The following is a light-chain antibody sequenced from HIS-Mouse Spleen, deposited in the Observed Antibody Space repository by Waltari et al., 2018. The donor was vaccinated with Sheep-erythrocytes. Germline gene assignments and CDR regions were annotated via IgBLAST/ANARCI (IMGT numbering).Light chain of an antibody. Sequence: QSALTQPASVSGSPGQSITISCTGTSRDVGSYNLLSWYQQHPGKAPNLMIYEGSKRPSGVSNRFSGSKSGNTASLTISGLQAEDEADYYCCSYAGSSTPWVFGGGTKLTVL. V-gene: IGLV2-23*01. CDR3: CSYAGSSTPWV. CDR2: EGS. J-gene: IGLJ3*02. CDR1: SRDVGSYNL.